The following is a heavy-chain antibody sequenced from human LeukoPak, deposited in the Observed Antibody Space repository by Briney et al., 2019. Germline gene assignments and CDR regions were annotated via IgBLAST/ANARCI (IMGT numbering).Heavy chain of an antibody. CDR3: ARHQLDAMVRGADFDY. CDR1: GYTFTSYG. D-gene: IGHD3-10*01. V-gene: IGHV1-18*01. CDR2: ISAYNGNT. Sequence: ASVKVSCKASGYTFTSYGISWVRQAPGQGLEWMGWISAYNGNTNYAQKLQGRVTMTTDTSTSTAYMELRSLRSDDTAVYYCARHQLDAMVRGADFDYWGQGTLVTVSS. J-gene: IGHJ4*02.